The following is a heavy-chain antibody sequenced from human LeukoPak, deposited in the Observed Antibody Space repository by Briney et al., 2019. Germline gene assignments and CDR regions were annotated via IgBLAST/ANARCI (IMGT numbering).Heavy chain of an antibody. CDR1: GFSFSNYG. V-gene: IGHV3-23*01. CDR2: INGSGGST. D-gene: IGHD5-18*01. J-gene: IGHJ4*02. Sequence: GGSLRLSCAASGFSFSNYGVNSVRQTPGKWLEWLSAINGSGGSTFYAPSVKGRFTISRDNSKNLLFLQINCLRAEDTATYYCGKSRSCGYSMGYDPDYWGRGTVVSVST. CDR3: GKSRSCGYSMGYDPDY.